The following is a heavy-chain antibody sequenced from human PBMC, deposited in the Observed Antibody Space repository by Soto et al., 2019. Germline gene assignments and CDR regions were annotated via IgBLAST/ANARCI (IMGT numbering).Heavy chain of an antibody. D-gene: IGHD4-17*01. CDR1: GFTFSSYA. CDR3: AKVVRPVTTLYNWFDP. CDR2: ISGSGGST. J-gene: IGHJ5*02. Sequence: GGSLSLSCAASGFTFSSYAMSWVRQAPGKGLEWVSAISGSGGSTYYADSVKGRFTISRDNSKNTLYLQMNSLRAEDTAVYYCAKVVRPVTTLYNWFDPWGQGTLVTVSS. V-gene: IGHV3-23*01.